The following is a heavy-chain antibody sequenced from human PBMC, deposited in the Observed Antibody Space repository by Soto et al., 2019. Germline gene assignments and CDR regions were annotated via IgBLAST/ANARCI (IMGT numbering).Heavy chain of an antibody. V-gene: IGHV4-34*01. J-gene: IGHJ3*02. CDR1: GGSFSGYY. CDR2: INHSGST. D-gene: IGHD3-22*01. CDR3: ARGRRVYYDSSGYYYAFDI. Sequence: SETLSLTCAVYGGSFSGYYWSWIRQPPGKGLEWIGEINHSGSTNYNPSLKSRVTISVDTSKNQFSLKLSSVTAADTAVYYCARGRRVYYDSSGYYYAFDIWGQGTMVTVSS.